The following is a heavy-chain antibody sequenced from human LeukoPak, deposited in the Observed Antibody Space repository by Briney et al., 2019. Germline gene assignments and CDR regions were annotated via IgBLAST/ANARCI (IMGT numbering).Heavy chain of an antibody. Sequence: SETLSLTCTVSGYSISSGYYWGWIRQPPGKGLEWIGSIYHSGSTYYNPSLKSRVTISVDTSKNQFSLKLSSVTAADTAVYYYARDGSVLRYPGGAFDIWGQGTMVTVSS. CDR2: IYHSGST. D-gene: IGHD3-9*01. CDR3: ARDGSVLRYPGGAFDI. CDR1: GYSISSGYY. V-gene: IGHV4-38-2*02. J-gene: IGHJ3*02.